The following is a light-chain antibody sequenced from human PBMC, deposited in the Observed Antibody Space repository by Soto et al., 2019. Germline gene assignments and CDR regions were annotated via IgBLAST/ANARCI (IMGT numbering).Light chain of an antibody. Sequence: ATQMTQSPSSLSASVGDRVTITCRASQGIRNDLGWYQQKPGKAPKVLIYAASTLQSGVPSRFSGSGSGPDYTLTISSLQPEDFATYYCLQDYTYPWTFGQGTKVEIK. CDR1: QGIRND. CDR3: LQDYTYPWT. V-gene: IGKV1-6*01. J-gene: IGKJ1*01. CDR2: AAS.